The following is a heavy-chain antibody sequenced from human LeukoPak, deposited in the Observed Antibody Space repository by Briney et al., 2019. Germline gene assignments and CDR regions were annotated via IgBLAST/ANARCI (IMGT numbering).Heavy chain of an antibody. Sequence: SGGSLRLSCAASGFTFSSYGMHWVRQAPGKGLEWVAVISHDGSNKYYADSVKGRFTISRDNSKNTLYLQMNSLRAEDTAVYYCAKGRNSSSWSQGTLVTVSS. J-gene: IGHJ4*02. D-gene: IGHD6-13*01. CDR3: AKGRNSSS. CDR2: ISHDGSNK. CDR1: GFTFSSYG. V-gene: IGHV3-30*18.